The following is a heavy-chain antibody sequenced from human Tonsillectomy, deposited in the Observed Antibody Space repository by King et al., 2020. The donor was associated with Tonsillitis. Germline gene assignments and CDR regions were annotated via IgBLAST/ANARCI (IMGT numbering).Heavy chain of an antibody. V-gene: IGHV3-48*03. D-gene: IGHD6-13*01. CDR2: ISSSGSTI. Sequence: VQLVESGGGLVQPGGSLRLSCAASGFTFSSYEMNWVRQAPGKGLEWVSYISSSGSTIYYADSVKGRFTVSRDNAKNSLYLQMNSLRAEDSTVYYCTRMGGYSRLSDYYMDVWGKGTTVTVSS. CDR1: GFTFSSYE. J-gene: IGHJ6*03. CDR3: TRMGGYSRLSDYYMDV.